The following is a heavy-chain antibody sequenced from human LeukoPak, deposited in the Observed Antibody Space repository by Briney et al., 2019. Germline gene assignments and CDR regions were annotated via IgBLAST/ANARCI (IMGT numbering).Heavy chain of an antibody. CDR2: ISGSGGST. V-gene: IGHV3-23*01. CDR3: AKDQVRGYSYGIFDY. Sequence: GGSLRLSCAASGFTFSSYAMSWVRQAPGKGLEWVSAISGSGGSTYYADSVKGRFTISRDNSKNTLCLQMNSLRAEDTAVYYCAKDQVRGYSYGIFDYWGQGTLVTVSS. CDR1: GFTFSSYA. D-gene: IGHD5-18*01. J-gene: IGHJ4*02.